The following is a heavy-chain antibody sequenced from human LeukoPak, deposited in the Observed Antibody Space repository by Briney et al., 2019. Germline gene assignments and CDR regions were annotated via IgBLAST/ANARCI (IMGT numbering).Heavy chain of an antibody. J-gene: IGHJ5*02. Sequence: PSETLSLTCTVSGGSISSGSFYWGWIRQPPGKGLEWIGSIYYRGSTFYNPSLKSRVTISVDTSKNQFSLKLSSVTAADTAVYYCAREGRPRNWFDPWGQGTLVTVSS. CDR1: GGSISSGSFY. D-gene: IGHD1-14*01. V-gene: IGHV4-39*07. CDR3: AREGRPRNWFDP. CDR2: IYYRGST.